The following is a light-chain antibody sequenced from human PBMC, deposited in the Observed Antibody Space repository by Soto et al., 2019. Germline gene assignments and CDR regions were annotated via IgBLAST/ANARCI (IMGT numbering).Light chain of an antibody. CDR2: TNN. Sequence: QSVLTQPPSASGTPGQRVTISCSGSNSNIGSNTVNWYQQLPRTAPKLLIHTNNQRPSGVADRFSGSKSGTSASLTISGLQSDDEADYFCASWDDSLSGWLFGGGTKLTVL. J-gene: IGLJ2*01. CDR3: ASWDDSLSGWL. CDR1: NSNIGSNT. V-gene: IGLV1-44*01.